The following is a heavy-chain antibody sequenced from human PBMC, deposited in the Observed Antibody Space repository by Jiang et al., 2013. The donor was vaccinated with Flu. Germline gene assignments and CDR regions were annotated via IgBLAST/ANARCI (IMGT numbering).Heavy chain of an antibody. CDR2: IKEDGSED. D-gene: IGHD6-19*01. Sequence: QLLESGGGLVQPGGSLRLSCAGSGFRISNYWMSWVRQAPGEGLEWVAHIKEDGSEDFYVDSVKGRFTISRDNGRNALYLQMSSLRAEDTAVYYCSYSLHSSAWTWGQGTLVTVSS. V-gene: IGHV3-7*01. CDR1: GFRISNYW. CDR3: SYSLHSSAWT. J-gene: IGHJ4*02.